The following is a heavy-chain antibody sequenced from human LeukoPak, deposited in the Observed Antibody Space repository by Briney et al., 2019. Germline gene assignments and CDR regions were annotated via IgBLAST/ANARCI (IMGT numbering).Heavy chain of an antibody. CDR3: ASLSQITIDY. Sequence: SETLSLTCAVYGGSSSGYYWSWIRQPPGKGLEWIGEINHSGSTNYNPSLKSRVTISVDTSKNQFSLKLSSVTAADTAVYYCASLSQITIDYWGQGTLVTASS. CDR1: GGSSSGYY. J-gene: IGHJ4*02. CDR2: INHSGST. V-gene: IGHV4-34*01. D-gene: IGHD3-10*01.